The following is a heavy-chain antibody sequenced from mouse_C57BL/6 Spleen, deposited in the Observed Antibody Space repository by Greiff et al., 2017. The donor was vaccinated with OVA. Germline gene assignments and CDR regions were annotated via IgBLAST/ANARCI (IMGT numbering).Heavy chain of an antibody. D-gene: IGHD2-4*01. CDR3: ARRGDYDGGFDY. J-gene: IGHJ2*01. V-gene: IGHV5-12*01. CDR2: ISNGGGST. Sequence: EVQVVESGGGLVQPGGSLKLSCAASGFTFSDYYMYWVRQTPETRLEWVAYISNGGGSTYYPDTVKGRFTISRDNAKNTLYLQMSRLKSEDTAMDYCARRGDYDGGFDYWGQGTTLTVSS. CDR1: GFTFSDYY.